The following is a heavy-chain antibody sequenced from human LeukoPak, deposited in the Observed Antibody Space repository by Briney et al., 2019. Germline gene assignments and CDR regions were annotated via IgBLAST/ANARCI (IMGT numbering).Heavy chain of an antibody. D-gene: IGHD5-12*01. CDR1: GYTFISYD. Sequence: GASVKVSFKASGYTFISYDINWVRQATGQGLEWMGWMNLNSGHTGFAQKFQGRVTLTWDTSISTAYMELSSLTSEDTAVYYCARNIVATTNYDYWGQGTLVTVSS. CDR2: MNLNSGHT. CDR3: ARNIVATTNYDY. V-gene: IGHV1-8*01. J-gene: IGHJ4*02.